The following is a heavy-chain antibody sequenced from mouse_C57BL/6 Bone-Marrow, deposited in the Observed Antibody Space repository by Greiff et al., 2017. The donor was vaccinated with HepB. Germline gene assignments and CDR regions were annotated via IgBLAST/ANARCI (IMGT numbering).Heavy chain of an antibody. CDR3: ARDGLYAMDY. V-gene: IGHV7-1*01. J-gene: IGHJ4*01. CDR1: GFTFSDFY. CDR2: SRNKANDYTT. Sequence: EVMLVESGGGLVQSGRSLRLSCATSGFTFSDFYMEWVRQAPGKGLEWIAASRNKANDYTTEYSASVKGRFIVSRDTSQSILYLQMNALRAEDTAIYYCARDGLYAMDYWGQGTSVTVSS.